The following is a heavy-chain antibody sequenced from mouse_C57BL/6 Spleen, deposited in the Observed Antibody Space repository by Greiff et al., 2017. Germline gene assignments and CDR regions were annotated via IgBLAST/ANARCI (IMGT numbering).Heavy chain of an antibody. J-gene: IGHJ2*01. V-gene: IGHV1-63*01. Sequence: QVHVQQSGAELVRPGTSVKMSCTASGYTFTNYCIGWAKQRPGHGLEWIGDIYPGGGYTNYNEKFQGKATLTADKSSSTAYMQFSSLTSEDSANYYYAKNVYDGYYFDYWGQGTTLTVSS. CDR1: GYTFTNYC. CDR2: IYPGGGYT. D-gene: IGHD2-3*01. CDR3: AKNVYDGYYFDY.